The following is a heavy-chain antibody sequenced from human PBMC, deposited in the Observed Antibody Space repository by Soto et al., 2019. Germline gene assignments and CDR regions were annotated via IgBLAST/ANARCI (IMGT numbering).Heavy chain of an antibody. J-gene: IGHJ6*03. V-gene: IGHV1-8*01. Sequence: ASVKVSCKASGYTFTSYDINWVRQATGQGLEWMGWMNPNSGNTGYAQKFQGRVTMTRNTSISTAYMELSSLRSEDTAVYYCARGGSLWFGGINYYYYMDVWGKGTTVTVSS. CDR2: MNPNSGNT. CDR1: GYTFTSYD. CDR3: ARGGSLWFGGINYYYYMDV. D-gene: IGHD3-10*01.